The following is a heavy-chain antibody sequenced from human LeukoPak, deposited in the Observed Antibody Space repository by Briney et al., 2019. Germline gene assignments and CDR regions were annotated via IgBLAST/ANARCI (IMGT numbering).Heavy chain of an antibody. CDR2: ISGSGGST. D-gene: IGHD1-26*01. J-gene: IGHJ3*02. CDR1: GFTFSSYA. Sequence: GGSLRLSCAASGFTFSSYAMSWVRQAPGKGLEWVSAISGSGGSTYYADSVKGRFTISRDNSKNTLYLLMNSLRAEDTAVYYCANRIVGAMDAFDIWGQGTMVTVSS. CDR3: ANRIVGAMDAFDI. V-gene: IGHV3-23*01.